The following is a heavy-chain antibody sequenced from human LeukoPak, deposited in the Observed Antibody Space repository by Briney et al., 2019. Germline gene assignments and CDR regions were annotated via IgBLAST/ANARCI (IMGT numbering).Heavy chain of an antibody. V-gene: IGHV4-4*02. CDR1: GGSISSSNW. CDR2: IYHSGST. Sequence: PSETLSLTCAVSGGSISSSNWWSWVRQPPGKGLEWIGEIYHSGSTNYNPSLKSRVTISVDTSKNQFSLKLSSVTAADTAVYYCARHYYDSSGYYRAYNWFDPWGQGTLVTVSS. D-gene: IGHD3-22*01. J-gene: IGHJ5*02. CDR3: ARHYYDSSGYYRAYNWFDP.